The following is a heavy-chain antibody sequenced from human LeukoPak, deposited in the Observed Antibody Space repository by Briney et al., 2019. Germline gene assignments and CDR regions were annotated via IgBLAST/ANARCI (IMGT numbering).Heavy chain of an antibody. J-gene: IGHJ4*02. V-gene: IGHV3-21*01. D-gene: IGHD3-22*01. Sequence: KSGGSLRLSCAASGFSLSSYSMNWVRQAPGKGLEWVSSISTSSGHIYYADSVKGRFTISRDNAKNSLYLQMNSLRAEDTAVYYCAGPLYDSSGYWGQGTLVTVSS. CDR3: AGPLYDSSGY. CDR2: ISTSSGHI. CDR1: GFSLSSYS.